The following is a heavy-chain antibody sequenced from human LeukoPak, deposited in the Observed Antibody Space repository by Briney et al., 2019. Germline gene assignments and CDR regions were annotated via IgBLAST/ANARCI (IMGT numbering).Heavy chain of an antibody. J-gene: IGHJ5*02. CDR1: GGSVSSYY. CDR2: IYTSGST. CDR3: ARAPVYCSSTSCYHNWFDP. V-gene: IGHV4-4*07. Sequence: SETLSLTCTVSGGSVSSYYWSWLRQPAGKGLEWIGRIYTSGSTNYNPSLKSRVTMSVDTSKNQFSLKLSSVTAADTAVYYCARAPVYCSSTSCYHNWFDPWGQGTLVTVSS. D-gene: IGHD2-2*01.